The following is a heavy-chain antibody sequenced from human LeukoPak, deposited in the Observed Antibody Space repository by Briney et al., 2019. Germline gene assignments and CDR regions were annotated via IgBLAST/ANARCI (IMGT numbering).Heavy chain of an antibody. CDR3: ARDRYSSGWYVGGFDY. V-gene: IGHV3-7*03. Sequence: GGSLRLSCVASGFTFSSYWMSWVRQAPGKGLEWVANIKQDGSEKYYVDSVKGRFTISRDNAKNSLYLQMNSLRAEDTAVYYCARDRYSSGWYVGGFDYWGQGTLVTVSS. CDR2: IKQDGSEK. CDR1: GFTFSSYW. D-gene: IGHD6-19*01. J-gene: IGHJ4*02.